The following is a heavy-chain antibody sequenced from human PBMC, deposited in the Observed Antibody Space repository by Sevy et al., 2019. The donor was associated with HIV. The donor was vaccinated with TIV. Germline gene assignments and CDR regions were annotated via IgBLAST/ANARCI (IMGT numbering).Heavy chain of an antibody. CDR3: ARDSGDYGGNEFDY. J-gene: IGHJ4*02. Sequence: GGSLRLSCAASGFTFSSYAMSWVRQAPGKGLEWVSAISGSGGSTYYADSVKGRFTISRDNSKNTLYLQMNSLRAEDTAVYYCARDSGDYGGNEFDYWGQGTLVTVSS. D-gene: IGHD4-17*01. V-gene: IGHV3-23*01. CDR2: ISGSGGST. CDR1: GFTFSSYA.